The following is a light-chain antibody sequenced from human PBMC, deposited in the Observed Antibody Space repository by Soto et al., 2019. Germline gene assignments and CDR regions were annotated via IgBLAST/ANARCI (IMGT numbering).Light chain of an antibody. CDR3: LLSYSAARSWV. V-gene: IGLV7-46*01. Sequence: QAVVTQEPSLTVSPGGTVTLTCGSSTGAVTSGHYPYWFQQKPGQAPRTLIYDTSDKPSWTPARFSGSLLGGKAALTLSGAQPEDEAEYYCLLSYSAARSWVFGGGTKLTVL. J-gene: IGLJ2*01. CDR2: DTS. CDR1: TGAVTSGHY.